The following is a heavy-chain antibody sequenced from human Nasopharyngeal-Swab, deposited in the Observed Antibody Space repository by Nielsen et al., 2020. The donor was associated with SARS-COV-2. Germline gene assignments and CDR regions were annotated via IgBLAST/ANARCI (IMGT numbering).Heavy chain of an antibody. CDR2: IYYSGST. CDR1: GGSISSSSYY. Sequence: ESLKISCTVSGGSISSSSYYWGWIRQPPGKGLEWIGSIYYSGSTYYNPSPKSRVTISVDTSKNQFSLKLSSVTAADTAVYYCATYGYGSYYYYYMDVWGKGTTVTVSS. D-gene: IGHD5-18*01. V-gene: IGHV4-39*01. CDR3: ATYGYGSYYYYYMDV. J-gene: IGHJ6*03.